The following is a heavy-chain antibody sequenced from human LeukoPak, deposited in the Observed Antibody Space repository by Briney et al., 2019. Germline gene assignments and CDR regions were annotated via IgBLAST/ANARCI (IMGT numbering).Heavy chain of an antibody. D-gene: IGHD3-22*01. CDR2: IRSKANSYAT. Sequence: GGSLKLSCAASGFTFSGSAMHWVRQASGKGLEWVGRIRSKANSYATAYAASVKGRFTISRDDSKNTACLQMNSLKTEDTAVYYCTSPSWDSSGYYSDYWGQGTLVTVSS. CDR1: GFTFSGSA. J-gene: IGHJ4*02. V-gene: IGHV3-73*01. CDR3: TSPSWDSSGYYSDY.